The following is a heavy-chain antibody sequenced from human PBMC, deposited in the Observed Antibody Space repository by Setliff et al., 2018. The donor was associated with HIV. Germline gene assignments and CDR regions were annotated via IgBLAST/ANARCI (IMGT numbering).Heavy chain of an antibody. CDR1: GGSVSTTNYY. CDR2: IHYSGSAA. Sequence: TLSLTCTVSGGSVSTTNYYWSWIRQPPGKGLEWIGYIHYSGSAAYYSPSLQSRSTISIDTSKNQFPLRLTSVTAADTAIYYCAREVDVLTTSDAFDIWGRGTMVTVSS. D-gene: IGHD2-21*02. CDR3: AREVDVLTTSDAFDI. J-gene: IGHJ3*02. V-gene: IGHV4-30-4*08.